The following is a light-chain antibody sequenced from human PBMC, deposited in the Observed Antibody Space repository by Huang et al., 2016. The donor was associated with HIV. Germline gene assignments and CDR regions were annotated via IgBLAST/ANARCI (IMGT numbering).Light chain of an antibody. CDR3: QQYGTSPLT. Sequence: EIVLTQPPVTLSLSPGESATLSCRASLCVSSNYLTWYQQKPGQAPRLLIYGASSRATGIPDRFSGSGSGTDFTLTISRLEPEDFAVYYCQQYGTSPLTFGQGTKLEIK. CDR2: GAS. J-gene: IGKJ2*01. V-gene: IGKV3-20*01. CDR1: LCVSSNY.